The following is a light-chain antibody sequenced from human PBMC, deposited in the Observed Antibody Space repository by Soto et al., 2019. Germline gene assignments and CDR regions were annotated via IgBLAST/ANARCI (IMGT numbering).Light chain of an antibody. Sequence: QSVLTQPASVSGSPGQGITISCTGTSSDVGAYNYVSWYQQYPGKAPKLMIFDVSNRPSGFSNRFSGSKSGNTASLTISGRQAEDEADYHCSSYTTSSTVVFGGGTKLTVL. CDR3: SSYTTSSTVV. CDR2: DVS. V-gene: IGLV2-14*01. J-gene: IGLJ2*01. CDR1: SSDVGAYNY.